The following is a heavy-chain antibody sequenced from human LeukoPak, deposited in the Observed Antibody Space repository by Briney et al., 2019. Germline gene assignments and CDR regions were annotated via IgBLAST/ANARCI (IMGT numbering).Heavy chain of an antibody. Sequence: GGSLRLSCAASGFTFSSYSMNWVRQAPGKGLEWVSSISSSSSYIYYADSVKGRFTISRDNAKNSLYLQMNSLRAEDTAVYYCARRRDSSGYYLDYWGQGTLVTVSS. CDR2: ISSSSSYI. CDR1: GFTFSSYS. CDR3: ARRRDSSGYYLDY. J-gene: IGHJ4*02. V-gene: IGHV3-21*01. D-gene: IGHD3-22*01.